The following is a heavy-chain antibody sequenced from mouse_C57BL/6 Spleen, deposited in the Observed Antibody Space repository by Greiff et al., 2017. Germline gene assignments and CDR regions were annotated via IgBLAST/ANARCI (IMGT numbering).Heavy chain of an antibody. CDR2: ISDGGSYT. D-gene: IGHD2-3*01. CDR1: GFTFSSYA. J-gene: IGHJ2*01. CDR3: ARDPDGYFFDY. V-gene: IGHV5-4*01. Sequence: EVQLVESGGGLVKPGGSLKLSCAASGFTFSSYAMSWVRQTPEKRLEWVATISDGGSYTYYPDNVKGRFTISRDNAKNNLYLQMSHLKSEDTAMYYCARDPDGYFFDYWGKGTTLTVSS.